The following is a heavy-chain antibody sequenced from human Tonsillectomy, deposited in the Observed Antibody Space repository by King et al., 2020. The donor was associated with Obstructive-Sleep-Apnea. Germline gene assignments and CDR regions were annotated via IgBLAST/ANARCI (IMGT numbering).Heavy chain of an antibody. D-gene: IGHD2-2*01. Sequence: QLVQSGGGLVKPGGSLRLSCAASGFTFSDAWMSWVRQAPGKGLEWVGRIKSKTDGETTDYAAPVKGRFTISRDDSENTLYLQVNSLKPEDTAVYYCSALDCSGPIWYSLQLWGQGTLVTVSS. CDR2: IKSKTDGETT. J-gene: IGHJ1*01. CDR1: GFTFSDAW. CDR3: SALDCSGPIWYSLQL. V-gene: IGHV3-15*01.